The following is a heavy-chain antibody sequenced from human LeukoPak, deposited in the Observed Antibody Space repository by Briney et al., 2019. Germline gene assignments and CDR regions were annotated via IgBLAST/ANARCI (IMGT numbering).Heavy chain of an antibody. V-gene: IGHV4-39*07. D-gene: IGHD1-26*01. CDR3: ARDQGSYWGGAFDI. CDR1: GGSISSSSYY. J-gene: IGHJ3*02. Sequence: PSETLSLTCTVSGGSISSSSYYWGWIRQPPGKGLEWIGSIYHSGSTYYNPSLKSRVTISVDTSKNQFSLKLSSVTAADTAVYYCARDQGSYWGGAFDIWGQGTMVTVSS. CDR2: IYHSGST.